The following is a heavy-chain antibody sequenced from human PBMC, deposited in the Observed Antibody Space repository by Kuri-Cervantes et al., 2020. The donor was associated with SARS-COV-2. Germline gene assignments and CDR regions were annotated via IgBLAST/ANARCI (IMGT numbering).Heavy chain of an antibody. D-gene: IGHD2-2*03. J-gene: IGHJ5*01. V-gene: IGHV3-30*04. CDR2: ISYDEGNK. CDR3: AKERLGHCSTTSCYPDS. Sequence: GGSLKTPWFAFGFTFKTIAVHWVRPPPGKGLGWVAVISYDEGNKYYPDPVNGRFTITSDNSKNTLYLQMNRLTADDTAVYYCAKERLGHCSTTSCYPDSWGQGTLVTVSS. CDR1: GFTFKTIA.